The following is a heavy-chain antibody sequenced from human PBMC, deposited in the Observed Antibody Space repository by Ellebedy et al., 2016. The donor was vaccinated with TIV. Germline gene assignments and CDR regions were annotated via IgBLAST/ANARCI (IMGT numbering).Heavy chain of an antibody. CDR3: VRDGAYGDYSPGYYGLNV. D-gene: IGHD4-17*01. V-gene: IGHV3-7*03. Sequence: GESLKISCAASGFSFSSYWMTWVRQAPGKGLEWVANVNQDGTENYVVDSVKGRFTISRDNTKNSLYVQMNSLRVEDTAVYYCVRDGAYGDYSPGYYGLNVWGQGTAVTVSS. CDR2: VNQDGTEN. CDR1: GFSFSSYW. J-gene: IGHJ6*02.